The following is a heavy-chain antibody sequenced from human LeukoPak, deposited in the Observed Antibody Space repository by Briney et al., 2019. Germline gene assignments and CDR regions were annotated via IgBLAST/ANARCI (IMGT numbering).Heavy chain of an antibody. CDR1: GYTFTGYY. CDR2: IYPHSGGT. Sequence: ASVKVSCKASGYTFTGYYIHWVRQAPGQGLEWMGWIYPHSGGTDYAQKFQGRVTMTRDTSISTAYMELSRLRSDDTAVYYCARRSYYYDSSGYYSYWGQGTLVTVSS. V-gene: IGHV1-2*02. J-gene: IGHJ4*02. D-gene: IGHD3-22*01. CDR3: ARRSYYYDSSGYYSY.